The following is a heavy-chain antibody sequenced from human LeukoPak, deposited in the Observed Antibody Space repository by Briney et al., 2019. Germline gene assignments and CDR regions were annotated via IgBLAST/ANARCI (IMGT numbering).Heavy chain of an antibody. Sequence: SETLSLTCTVSGGSISSGSYYWSWMRQPAGKGLEWIGRIYTSGSTNYNPSLKSRVTISVDTSKNQFSLKLSSVTAADTAVYYCARDWGIDGGPLSAFDIWGQGTMVTVSS. CDR2: IYTSGST. CDR3: ARDWGIDGGPLSAFDI. J-gene: IGHJ3*02. V-gene: IGHV4-61*02. D-gene: IGHD3-16*01. CDR1: GGSISSGSYY.